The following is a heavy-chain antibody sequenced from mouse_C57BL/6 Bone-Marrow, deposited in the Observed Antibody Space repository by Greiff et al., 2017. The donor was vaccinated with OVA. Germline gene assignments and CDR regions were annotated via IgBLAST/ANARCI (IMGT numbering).Heavy chain of an antibody. CDR1: GFTFSDYY. D-gene: IGHD2-4*01. Sequence: EVQWVESGGGLVQPGGSLKLSCAASGFTFSDYYMYWVRQTPEKRLEWVAYISNGGGSTYYPDTVKGRFTISRDNAKNTLYLQMSRLKSEDTAMYYCARHGGPLYYDYDGGYFDVWGTGTTVTVSS. CDR3: ARHGGPLYYDYDGGYFDV. CDR2: ISNGGGST. J-gene: IGHJ1*03. V-gene: IGHV5-12*01.